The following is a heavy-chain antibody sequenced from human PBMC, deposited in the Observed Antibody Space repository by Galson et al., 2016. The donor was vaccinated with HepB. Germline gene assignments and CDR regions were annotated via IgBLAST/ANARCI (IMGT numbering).Heavy chain of an antibody. CDR1: GFTVSSYG. CDR2: MSRNGSTM. V-gene: IGHV3-48*02. CDR3: AKDGGQQVVRWERLRKVYYYCAMDV. J-gene: IGHJ6*02. D-gene: IGHD4-23*01. Sequence: SLRVSCAASGFTVSSYGMSWVRQAPGQGLEWVSSMSRNGSTMCYAESLQGRFTITRNIAQNSLYLQMNSLRYEDTAVYYCAKDGGQQVVRWERLRKVYYYCAMDVWGQGTTVTVSS.